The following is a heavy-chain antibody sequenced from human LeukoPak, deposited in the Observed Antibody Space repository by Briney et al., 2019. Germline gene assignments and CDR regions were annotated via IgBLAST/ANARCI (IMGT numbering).Heavy chain of an antibody. CDR2: INHSGST. D-gene: IGHD6-19*01. CDR3: ARVRGWLVRSYFDY. CDR1: GGSFSGYY. V-gene: IGHV4-34*01. J-gene: IGHJ4*02. Sequence: SETLSLTCAVYGGSFSGYYWSWIRQPPGKGLEWIGEINHSGSTNYNPSLKSRVTISVDTSKNQFSLKLSSVTAADTAVYYCARVRGWLVRSYFDYWGQGTLVTVSS.